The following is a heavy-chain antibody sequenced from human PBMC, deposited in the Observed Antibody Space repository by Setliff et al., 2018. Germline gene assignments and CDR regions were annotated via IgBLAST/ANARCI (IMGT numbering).Heavy chain of an antibody. CDR2: ISSYNDVT. CDR1: GYMFKSYG. Sequence: ASVKVSCKASGYMFKSYGISWVRQAPGQGLEWMGWISSYNDVTNYAQSFQGRVTMTTDTSKSAAYMDLRGLRSDDTAVYYCAISTLSICSGGSCPNAFDVWGQGTMVTVSS. J-gene: IGHJ3*01. D-gene: IGHD2-15*01. CDR3: AISTLSICSGGSCPNAFDV. V-gene: IGHV1-18*01.